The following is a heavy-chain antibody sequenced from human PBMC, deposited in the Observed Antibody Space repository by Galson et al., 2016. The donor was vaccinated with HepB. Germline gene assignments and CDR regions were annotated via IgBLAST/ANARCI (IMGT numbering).Heavy chain of an antibody. D-gene: IGHD5-18*01. Sequence: SVKVSRKASGYTFSSYGMTWVRQAPGQGLEWMGWINCYNGNRNFAQNLQGRITMTTDTSTKTAYMELRSLRPDDTAVYYCARGHTPTSTYSYGWDSFDYWGQGTLVTVSS. V-gene: IGHV1-18*01. CDR2: INCYNGNR. J-gene: IGHJ4*02. CDR1: GYTFSSYG. CDR3: ARGHTPTSTYSYGWDSFDY.